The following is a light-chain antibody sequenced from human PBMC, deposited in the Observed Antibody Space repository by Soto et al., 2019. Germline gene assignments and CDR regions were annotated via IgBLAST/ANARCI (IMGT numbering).Light chain of an antibody. CDR3: QQSKTKLWT. CDR1: ESISVW. Sequence: DILITQSPSTLSASVGDRVTITCRAMESISVWLAWYQQKPGKAPKLLIYEASILESGVPSRFSGTGSGTEFTLTISSLQPNDFATYYCQQSKTKLWTFGQGTRVEV. J-gene: IGKJ1*01. CDR2: EAS. V-gene: IGKV1-5*01.